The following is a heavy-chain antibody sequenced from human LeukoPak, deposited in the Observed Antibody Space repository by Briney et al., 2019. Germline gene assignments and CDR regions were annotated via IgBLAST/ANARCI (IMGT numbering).Heavy chain of an antibody. Sequence: PGGSLRLSCAASGFTFSNYWMRWVRQAPGKGLVWVSRINSDGSSTTSADSVKGRFTISRDNAKNTLYLQMNSLRAEDTAVYYCAKGRATVIDYWGQGTLVTVSS. J-gene: IGHJ4*02. V-gene: IGHV3-74*01. D-gene: IGHD4-17*01. CDR3: AKGRATVIDY. CDR2: INSDGSST. CDR1: GFTFSNYW.